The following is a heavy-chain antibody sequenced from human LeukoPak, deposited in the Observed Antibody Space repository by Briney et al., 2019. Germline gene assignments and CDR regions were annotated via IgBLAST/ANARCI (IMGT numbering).Heavy chain of an antibody. D-gene: IGHD2-21*02. J-gene: IGHJ3*02. CDR1: GFIVNTNY. CDR3: ARVKTRGSVTAVSAFDI. CDR2: IYADGNT. V-gene: IGHV3-53*01. Sequence: GGSRRLSCAASGFIVNTNYMTWVRQAPGRGLEWVSFIYADGNTYYADSVKGRFTISRDNAKNSLYLQMNSLRAEDTAVYYCARVKTRGSVTAVSAFDIWGQGTMVTVSS.